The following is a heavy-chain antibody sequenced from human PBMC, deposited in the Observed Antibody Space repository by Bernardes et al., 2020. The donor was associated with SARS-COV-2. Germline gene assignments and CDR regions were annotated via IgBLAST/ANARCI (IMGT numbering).Heavy chain of an antibody. D-gene: IGHD3-3*01. CDR2: IKQDGSEK. CDR3: ARDAVTIFGEIITFDMDV. Sequence: GGSLRLSCAASGFTFSSYWMRWVRQAPGKGLEWVANIKQDGSEKYYVDSVKGRFTISRDNAENSLYLQMSSLRAEDTAVYYCARDAVTIFGEIITFDMDVGGQGPRSPSP. V-gene: IGHV3-7*03. J-gene: IGHJ6*02. CDR1: GFTFSSYW.